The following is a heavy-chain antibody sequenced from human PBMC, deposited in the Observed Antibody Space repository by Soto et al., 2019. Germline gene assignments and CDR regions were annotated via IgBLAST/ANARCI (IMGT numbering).Heavy chain of an antibody. V-gene: IGHV4-34*01. CDR3: ARGPRKPMPLDY. Sequence: PSETLSLTCAVYGGSFSGYYWSWIRQPPGKGLEWIGEINHSGSTNYNPSLKSRVTISVDTSKNQFSLKLSSVTAADTAVYYCARGPRKPMPLDYWGQGTLVTVSS. D-gene: IGHD2-2*01. CDR2: INHSGST. J-gene: IGHJ4*02. CDR1: GGSFSGYY.